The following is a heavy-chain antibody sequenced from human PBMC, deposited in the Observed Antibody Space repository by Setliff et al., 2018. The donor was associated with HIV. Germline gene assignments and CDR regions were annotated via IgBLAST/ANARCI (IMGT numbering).Heavy chain of an antibody. Sequence: PSETLSLTCTVSGGSIKSSSYYWGWIRQPPGKGLEWTGSIYYSGNTYYNPSLKSRVTISEDTSRNRFSLRLSSVTAADTAIYYCARVPTSSWYVTTQRTKEYFHHWGQGTLVTVSS. CDR2: IYYSGNT. J-gene: IGHJ1*01. V-gene: IGHV4-39*07. CDR3: ARVPTSSWYVTTQRTKEYFHH. CDR1: GGSIKSSSYY. D-gene: IGHD6-13*01.